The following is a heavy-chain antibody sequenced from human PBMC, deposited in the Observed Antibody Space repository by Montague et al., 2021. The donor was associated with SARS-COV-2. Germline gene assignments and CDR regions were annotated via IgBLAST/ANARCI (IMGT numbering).Heavy chain of an antibody. CDR2: VYCRGSA. CDR1: VRCVSGEY. Sequence: SETLSLTCAGDVRCVSGEYWRWTGEHTSKLQERVGLVYCRGSANYNPSLKSRVTISVDTSKNQFSLKLSSVTAADTDVYYCARVKRGYYYGLGVSANFDYWGQGTLVTVSS. D-gene: IGHD3-10*01. J-gene: IGHJ4*02. CDR3: ARVKRGYYYGLGVSANFDY. V-gene: IGHV4-59*02.